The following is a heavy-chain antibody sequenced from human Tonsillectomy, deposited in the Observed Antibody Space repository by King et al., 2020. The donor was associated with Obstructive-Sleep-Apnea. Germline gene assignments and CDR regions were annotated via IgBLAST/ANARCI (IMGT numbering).Heavy chain of an antibody. CDR1: GGSISSGGYY. D-gene: IGHD3-10*01. CDR3: AGTYYYGSGSYQPFDY. Sequence: QLQESGPGLVKPSQTLSLTCTVSGGSISSGGYYWSWIRQHPGKGLEWIGYIYYSGSTYYNPSLKSRVTISVDTSKNQFSLKLSSVTAADTAVYYCAGTYYYGSGSYQPFDYWGQGTLVTVSS. CDR2: IYYSGST. V-gene: IGHV4-31*03. J-gene: IGHJ4*02.